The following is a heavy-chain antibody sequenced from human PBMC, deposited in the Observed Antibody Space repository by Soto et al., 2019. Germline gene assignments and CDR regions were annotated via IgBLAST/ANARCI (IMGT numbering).Heavy chain of an antibody. D-gene: IGHD3-22*01. Sequence: PGGSLRLSCEASGFNFSSYGIQWVRQAPGKGLEWVAIIWNDGSNEYYADSVKGRFTISRDNSKNTVYLQVSKLRAEDTAVYFCARDQTDSGGYSGSWGQGTLVTVSS. J-gene: IGHJ4*02. CDR3: ARDQTDSGGYSGS. CDR2: IWNDGSNE. CDR1: GFNFSSYG. V-gene: IGHV3-33*01.